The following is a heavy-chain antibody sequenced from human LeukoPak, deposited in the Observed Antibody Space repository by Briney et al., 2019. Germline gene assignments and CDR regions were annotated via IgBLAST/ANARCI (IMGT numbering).Heavy chain of an antibody. V-gene: IGHV4-34*01. J-gene: IGHJ4*02. CDR2: INHSGST. CDR3: ARSAAQPKSYYDFWSGYYPSEFDY. Sequence: SETLSLTCAVYGGSFSGYYWSWIRQPPGKGLEWIGEINHSGSTNYNPSLKSRVTISVDTSKNQFSLKLSSVTAADTAVYYCARSAAQPKSYYDFWSGYYPSEFDYWGQGTLVTLSS. D-gene: IGHD3-3*01. CDR1: GGSFSGYY.